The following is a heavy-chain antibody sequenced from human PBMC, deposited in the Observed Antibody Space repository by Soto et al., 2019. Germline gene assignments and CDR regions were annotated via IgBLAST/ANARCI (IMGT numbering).Heavy chain of an antibody. CDR2: IDWDDDK. J-gene: IGHJ6*02. V-gene: IGHV2-70*20. D-gene: IGHD1-1*01. CDR1: GFSLTTTGMV. Sequence: SGPTLVNPTQTLTLTCTFSGFSLTTTGMVVSWVRQAPGKALEWLALIDWDDDKYYNTFLKTRLTISKDTSRNQVVLTMTNMDPEDTATYYCARMSTAGAHYFYGMDVWGQGTTVTVS. CDR3: ARMSTAGAHYFYGMDV.